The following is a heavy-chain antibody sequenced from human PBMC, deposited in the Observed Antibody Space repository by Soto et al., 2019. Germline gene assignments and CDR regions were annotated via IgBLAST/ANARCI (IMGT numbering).Heavy chain of an antibody. CDR3: AREAFHYYATTGFYSDY. CDR1: NFSISNGYY. V-gene: IGHV4-38-2*02. D-gene: IGHD3-22*01. Sequence: SETLSLTCDVSNFSISNGYYWSWIRQPPGRGLEWIGSMYHRGSAYYNPSLAGRVSISIDTSKNQFSLSLTSVTAADTAVYFCAREAFHYYATTGFYSDYWGRGTLVTVS. J-gene: IGHJ4*02. CDR2: MYHRGSA.